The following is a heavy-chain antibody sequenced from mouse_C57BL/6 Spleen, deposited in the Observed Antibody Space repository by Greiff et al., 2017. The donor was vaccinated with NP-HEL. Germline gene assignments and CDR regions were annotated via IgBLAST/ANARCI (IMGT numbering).Heavy chain of an antibody. CDR2: ISSGGSYT. CDR3: ASPIYYDYDAGCAY. CDR1: GFTFSSYG. V-gene: IGHV5-6*02. Sequence: DVKLVESGGDLVKPGGSLKLSCAASGFTFSSYGMSWVRQTPDKRLEWVATISSGGSYTYYPDSVKGRFTISRDNAKNTLYLQMSSLKSEDTAMYYCASPIYYDYDAGCAYWGQGTLVTVSA. J-gene: IGHJ3*01. D-gene: IGHD2-4*01.